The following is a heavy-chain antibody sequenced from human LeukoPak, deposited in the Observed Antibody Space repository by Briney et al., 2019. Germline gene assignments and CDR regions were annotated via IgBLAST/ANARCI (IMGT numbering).Heavy chain of an antibody. D-gene: IGHD2-2*01. CDR2: INHSGNT. V-gene: IGHV4-34*01. CDR3: ARDWVYCSSTSCYADRERNWFDP. CDR1: GGSFSGYY. J-gene: IGHJ5*02. Sequence: SETLSLTCAVYGGSFSGYYWSWIRQPPGKGLEWIGEINHSGNTNYNPSLKSRVTISVDTSKNQFSLKLSSVTAADTAVYYCARDWVYCSSTSCYADRERNWFDPWGQGTLVTVSS.